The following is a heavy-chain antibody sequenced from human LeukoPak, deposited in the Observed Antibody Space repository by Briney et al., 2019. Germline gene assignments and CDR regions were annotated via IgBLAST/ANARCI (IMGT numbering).Heavy chain of an antibody. J-gene: IGHJ3*02. V-gene: IGHV4-59*08. Sequence: SETLSLTCTVSGGSISSYYWSWLRQPPGKGLEWIGYIYYSESTNYNPSLKSRVTISVDTSKNQFSLKLSSVTAADTAVYYCARHRSRLDGFDIWGQGTMVTVSS. D-gene: IGHD2-21*02. CDR3: ARHRSRLDGFDI. CDR1: GGSISSYY. CDR2: IYYSEST.